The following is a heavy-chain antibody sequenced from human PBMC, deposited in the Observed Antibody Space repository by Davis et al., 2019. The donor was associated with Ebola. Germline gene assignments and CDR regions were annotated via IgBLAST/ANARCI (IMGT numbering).Heavy chain of an antibody. CDR3: ARDSAEKTPSY. CDR2: ISAYSGNT. V-gene: IGHV1-18*01. CDR1: GYTFSTYG. J-gene: IGHJ4*02. Sequence: ASVKVSCKASGYTFSTYGITWVRQAPGQGLEWMGWISAYSGNTNYAQKFQGRVTMTTDTSTSTANMELRSLRSDDTAVYYCARDSAEKTPSYWGQGTLVTVSS. D-gene: IGHD1-14*01.